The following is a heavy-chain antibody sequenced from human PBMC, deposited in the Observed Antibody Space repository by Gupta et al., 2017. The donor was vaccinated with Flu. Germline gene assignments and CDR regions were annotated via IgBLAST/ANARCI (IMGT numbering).Heavy chain of an antibody. CDR1: GFTFSSYS. CDR2: ISSYSSYM. Sequence: EVQLVEPGGGLVKPGGSLRLSCAASGFTFSSYSMSWVRQAPGKGLEWVSSISSYSSYMYYADSVKGRFTISRDNAKNSLNLEMNSLRAEDTAVYYCARGYSGSGSLFDYWGQGTLVTVSS. V-gene: IGHV3-21*01. D-gene: IGHD3-10*01. J-gene: IGHJ4*02. CDR3: ARGYSGSGSLFDY.